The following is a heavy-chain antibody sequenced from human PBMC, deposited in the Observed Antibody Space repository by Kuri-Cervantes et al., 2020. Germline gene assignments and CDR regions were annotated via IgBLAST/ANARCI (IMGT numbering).Heavy chain of an antibody. D-gene: IGHD5-24*01. J-gene: IGHJ3*02. CDR3: AREMATIYFDAFDI. V-gene: IGHV1-69*05. Sequence: SVKVSCKASGFTFSSFAISWVRQAPGQGLEWMGGIIPIFGTANYAQKFQGRVTITTDESTSTAYMELSSLRSEDTAVYYCAREMATIYFDAFDIWGQGTMVTVSS. CDR1: GFTFSSFA. CDR2: IIPIFGTA.